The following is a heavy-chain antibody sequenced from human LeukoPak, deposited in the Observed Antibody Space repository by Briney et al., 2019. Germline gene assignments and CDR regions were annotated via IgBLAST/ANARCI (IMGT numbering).Heavy chain of an antibody. CDR2: IIPIFGIA. CDR3: ARGPEGGGI. D-gene: IGHD3-16*01. V-gene: IGHV1-69*04. Sequence: SVKVSCKASGGTFSSYAISWVRQAPGQGLEWMGRIIPIFGIANYAQKFQGRVTITADKSTSTAYMELSSLRSEDTAVYYYARGPEGGGIWGQGTLVTVSS. J-gene: IGHJ4*02. CDR1: GGTFSSYA.